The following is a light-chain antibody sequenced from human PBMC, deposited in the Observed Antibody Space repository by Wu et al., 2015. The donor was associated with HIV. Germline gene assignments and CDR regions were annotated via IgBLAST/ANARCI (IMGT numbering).Light chain of an antibody. CDR3: QQYGSSSWP. Sequence: EIVLTQSPGTLSLSPGERATLSCRASQSVSSNYLAWYQQKPGQAPRLLIYGASSRATGIPDRFSGSGSGTDFTLTISRLEPEDFAVYYCQQYGSSSWPFGQGTKVEIK. CDR2: GAS. CDR1: QSVSSNY. J-gene: IGKJ1*01. V-gene: IGKV3-20*01.